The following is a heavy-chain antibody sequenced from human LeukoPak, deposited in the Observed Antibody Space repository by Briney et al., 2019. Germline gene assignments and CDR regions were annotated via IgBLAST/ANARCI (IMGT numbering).Heavy chain of an antibody. V-gene: IGHV1-69*13. CDR2: IIPIFGTA. Sequence: GASVKVSCKASGGTFSSYAISWVRQAPGQGLEWMGGIIPIFGTANYAQKFQGRVTITADESTSTAYMELSSLRSEDTAVYYCARNRRGRYYYGSGSYSSFDYWGQRTLVTVSS. CDR1: GGTFSSYA. D-gene: IGHD3-10*01. J-gene: IGHJ4*02. CDR3: ARNRRGRYYYGSGSYSSFDY.